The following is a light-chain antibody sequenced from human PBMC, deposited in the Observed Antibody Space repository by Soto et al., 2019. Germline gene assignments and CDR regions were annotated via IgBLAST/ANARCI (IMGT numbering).Light chain of an antibody. Sequence: QSALTQAASVSGSPGQSITISCTGTSSDIGSYNYVSWFQQYPGKAPKLIISEVSNRPSGVSTRFSGSKSGITASLTITGLQAEDEADYYCQSYDSSLSVRVFGTGTKVTVL. CDR1: SSDIGSYNY. V-gene: IGLV2-14*01. CDR2: EVS. CDR3: QSYDSSLSVRV. J-gene: IGLJ1*01.